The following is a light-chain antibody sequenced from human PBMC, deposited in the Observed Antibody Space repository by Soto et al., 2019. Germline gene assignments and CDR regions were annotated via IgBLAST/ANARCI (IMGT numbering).Light chain of an antibody. V-gene: IGKV3-20*01. CDR1: QSLSVSY. CDR3: HQFGDSPQT. Sequence: EIVLTQSPGTLSLSPGDRATLSCRASQSLSVSYIAWYQQRPVQAPRLLIYGPSTRATGIPDRFSGSGSGTDFTLAISRLEPEDFAVYYCHQFGDSPQTFGQGTTVEI. CDR2: GPS. J-gene: IGKJ1*01.